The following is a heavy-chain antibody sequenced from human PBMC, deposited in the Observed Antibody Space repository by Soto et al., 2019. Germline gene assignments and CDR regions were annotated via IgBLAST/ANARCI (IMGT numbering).Heavy chain of an antibody. CDR3: ARDVRQWLGDGSGY. V-gene: IGHV1-18*01. D-gene: IGHD6-19*01. Sequence: GASVKVSCKASGYTFTSYGISWVRQAPGQGLEWMGWISAYNGNTNYAQKLQGRVTMTTDTSTSTAYMELRSLRSDDTAVYYCARDVRQWLGDGSGYWGQGTLVTVSS. CDR1: GYTFTSYG. J-gene: IGHJ4*02. CDR2: ISAYNGNT.